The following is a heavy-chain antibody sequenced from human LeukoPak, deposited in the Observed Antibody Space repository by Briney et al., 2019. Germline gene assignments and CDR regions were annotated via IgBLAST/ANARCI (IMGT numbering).Heavy chain of an antibody. J-gene: IGHJ5*02. Sequence: ASVKVSCKVSGYTLTELSMHWVGQAPGKGLEWMGGFDPEDGETIYAQKFQGRATMTEDTSTDTAYMELSSLRSEDTAVYYCATVVDGYNYPTRFDPWGQGTLVTVSS. V-gene: IGHV1-24*01. D-gene: IGHD5-24*01. CDR1: GYTLTELS. CDR2: FDPEDGET. CDR3: ATVVDGYNYPTRFDP.